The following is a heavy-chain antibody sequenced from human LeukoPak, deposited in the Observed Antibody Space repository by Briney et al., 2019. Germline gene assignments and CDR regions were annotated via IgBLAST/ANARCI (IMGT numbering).Heavy chain of an antibody. V-gene: IGHV1-46*01. J-gene: IGHJ4*02. CDR1: GYTFSSYY. Sequence: GASVKVSCKTSGYTFSSYYMHWVRQAPGQGFGWMGIINPSGGSTNYAQKFQGRVTMTRDMSTSTVYMELSSLRSEDTAVYYCARGPSGSYFPFDYWGQGTLVTVSS. CDR3: ARGPSGSYFPFDY. D-gene: IGHD1-26*01. CDR2: INPSGGST.